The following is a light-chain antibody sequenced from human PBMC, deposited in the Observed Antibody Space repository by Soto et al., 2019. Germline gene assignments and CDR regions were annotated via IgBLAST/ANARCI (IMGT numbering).Light chain of an antibody. Sequence: QSALTQPASVSGSPGQSITISCTGTSSDVGGYNYVSWYQQHPGKAPKLMIYEVINRPSGVSNRVSGSKSGNTASLTISGLQAEDEADYYCSSYTSSSTLVFRGGTKLTVL. V-gene: IGLV2-14*01. CDR1: SSDVGGYNY. CDR2: EVI. CDR3: SSYTSSSTLV. J-gene: IGLJ2*01.